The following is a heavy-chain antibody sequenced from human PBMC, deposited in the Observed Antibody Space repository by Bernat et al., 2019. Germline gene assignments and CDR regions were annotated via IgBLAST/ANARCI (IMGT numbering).Heavy chain of an antibody. CDR2: ISGSGGST. D-gene: IGHD3-10*01. CDR1: GFTFSSYA. V-gene: IGHV3-23*01. CDR3: AKALTEGGYYYCSGGCFDY. Sequence: EVQLLESGGGLVQPGGSLRLSCAASGFTFSSYAMSWVRQAPGKGLEWVSAISGSGGSTYYADSVKGRFTISRDNSKNTLYLQMNSLRAEDTAVYYCAKALTEGGYYYCSGGCFDYWGQGTLVTVSS. J-gene: IGHJ4*02.